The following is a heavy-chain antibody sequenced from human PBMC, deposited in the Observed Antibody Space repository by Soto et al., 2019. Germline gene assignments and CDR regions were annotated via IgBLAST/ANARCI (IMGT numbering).Heavy chain of an antibody. CDR3: ARDGADYYGSGSFFDY. CDR1: GGSISSYY. Sequence: PSETLSLTCTVSGGSISSYYWSWIRQPAGKGLEWIGRIYTSGSTNYNPPLKSRVTMSVDTSKNQFSLKLSSVTAADTAVYYCARDGADYYGSGSFFDYWGQGTLVTVSS. V-gene: IGHV4-4*07. CDR2: IYTSGST. J-gene: IGHJ4*02. D-gene: IGHD3-10*01.